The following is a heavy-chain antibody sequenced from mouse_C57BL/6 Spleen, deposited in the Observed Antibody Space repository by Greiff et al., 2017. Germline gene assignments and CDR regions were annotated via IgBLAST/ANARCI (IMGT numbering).Heavy chain of an antibody. J-gene: IGHJ4*01. V-gene: IGHV1-72*01. CDR1: GYTFTSYW. Sequence: QVQLQQPGAELVKPGASVKLSCKASGYTFTSYWMHWVKQRPGRGLEWIGRIDPNSGGTKYNGKFKSKATLTVDKPSSTAYMQLSSLTSEDSAVYYCARVHGSSHYYAMDYWGQGTSVTVSS. D-gene: IGHD1-1*01. CDR2: IDPNSGGT. CDR3: ARVHGSSHYYAMDY.